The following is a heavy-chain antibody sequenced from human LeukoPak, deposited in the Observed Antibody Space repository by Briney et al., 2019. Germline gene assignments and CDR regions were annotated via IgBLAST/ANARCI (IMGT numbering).Heavy chain of an antibody. CDR1: GYTFTGYY. CDR2: INPNSGGT. V-gene: IGHV1-2*02. Sequence: GASVKVSCKASGYTFTGYYMHWVRQAPGQGLEWMGWINPNSGGTKYAQKFQGRVTVTRDTSVSTAYMELSSLRSDDTAVYYCARVAVAGAPNYYGLDVWGQGTTVTVSS. CDR3: ARVAVAGAPNYYGLDV. D-gene: IGHD6-19*01. J-gene: IGHJ6*02.